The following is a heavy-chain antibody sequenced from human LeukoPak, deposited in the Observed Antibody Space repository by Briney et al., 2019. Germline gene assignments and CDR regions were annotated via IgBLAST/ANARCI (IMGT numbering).Heavy chain of an antibody. CDR2: IESEEDVGAS. CDR3: STARYYDDTLRSDF. V-gene: IGHV3-15*04. D-gene: IGHD3-16*01. Sequence: GGPLRLCCAPSVLPFHYARMLWVPQATGRGLERVGRIESEEDVGASDYAAPVKGRFTISRADSRNMVYLHMNSLKADDTAVYYCSTARYYDDTLRSDFWGPGNLVTVSS. J-gene: IGHJ4*02. CDR1: VLPFHYAR.